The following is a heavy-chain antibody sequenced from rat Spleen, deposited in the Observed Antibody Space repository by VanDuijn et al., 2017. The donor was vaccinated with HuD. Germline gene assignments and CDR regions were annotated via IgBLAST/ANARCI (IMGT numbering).Heavy chain of an antibody. CDR1: GFTFSNYG. Sequence: EVQLVESGGGLVQPGRSLKLSCGASGFTFSNYGMHWIRQATTKGLEWVGSISPSGGTTYYRDSVKGRFTFSRDNAKSTLYLQMDSLRSEDTATYYCTRTTEGIGRRLYWYFDFWGPGTMVTVSS. CDR2: ISPSGGTT. CDR3: TRTTEGIGRRLYWYFDF. D-gene: IGHD1-11*01. V-gene: IGHV5-19*01. J-gene: IGHJ1*01.